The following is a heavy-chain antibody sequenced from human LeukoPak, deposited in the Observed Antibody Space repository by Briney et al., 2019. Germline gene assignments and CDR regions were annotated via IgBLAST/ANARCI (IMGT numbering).Heavy chain of an antibody. Sequence: PSETLSLTCTVSGGSIGSYYWSWIRQPPGRGLEWIGYIYNSGSTNYSPSLKSRVSISVDTPKNQFSLRLSSVTAADTAVYYCARPSRDGYRYTFDYWGEGILHTVSS. D-gene: IGHD5-24*01. CDR3: ARPSRDGYRYTFDY. J-gene: IGHJ4*02. CDR2: IYNSGST. V-gene: IGHV4-59*01. CDR1: GGSIGSYY.